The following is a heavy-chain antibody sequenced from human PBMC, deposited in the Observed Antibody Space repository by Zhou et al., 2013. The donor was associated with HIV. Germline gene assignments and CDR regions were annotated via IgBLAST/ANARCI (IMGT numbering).Heavy chain of an antibody. CDR3: ARALSATWIGGGFFYMDV. D-gene: IGHD6-25*01. CDR2: ISGYNGNT. CDR1: GYTFTRYG. Sequence: QVQLVQSGAEVKKAGASVKVSCKASGYTFTRYGISCVRQAPGQGLEWMGWISGYNGNTNYAQKLQGRVTMTTDTSTSTAYMELRSLRSDDTAVYYCARALSATWIGGGFFYMDVWGKGTTVTVS. J-gene: IGHJ6*03. V-gene: IGHV1-18*01.